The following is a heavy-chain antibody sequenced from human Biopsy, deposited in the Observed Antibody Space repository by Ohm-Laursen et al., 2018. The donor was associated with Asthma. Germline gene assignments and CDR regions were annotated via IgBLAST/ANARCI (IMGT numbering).Heavy chain of an antibody. CDR2: IHYSGST. D-gene: IGHD2-15*01. V-gene: IGHV4-59*01. J-gene: IGHJ4*02. CDR1: GVSIRSYY. Sequence: GTLSLTCTVSGVSIRSYYWTWIRQPPGKGLEWIGNIHYSGSTYSNPSLKSRVTISVDTSKKQISLRLSSVVAADTAVYYCAGFCSGGNCPDHWGQGTLVTVSS. CDR3: AGFCSGGNCPDH.